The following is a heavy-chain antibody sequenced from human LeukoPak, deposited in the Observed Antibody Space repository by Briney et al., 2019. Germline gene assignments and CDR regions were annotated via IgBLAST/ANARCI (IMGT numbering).Heavy chain of an antibody. CDR1: GSTFDDYA. Sequence: PGGSLRLSCAASGSTFDDYAMHWVRQAPGKGLEWVSLISWDGGSTYYADSVKGRFTISRDNSKNSLYLQMNSLRAEDTALYYCAKDTGYYGSGIDYWGQGTLVTVSS. CDR3: AKDTGYYGSGIDY. J-gene: IGHJ4*02. CDR2: ISWDGGST. V-gene: IGHV3-43D*03. D-gene: IGHD3-10*01.